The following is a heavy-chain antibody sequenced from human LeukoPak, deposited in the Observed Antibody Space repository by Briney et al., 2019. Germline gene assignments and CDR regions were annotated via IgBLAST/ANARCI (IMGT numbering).Heavy chain of an antibody. D-gene: IGHD3-9*01. V-gene: IGHV3-30*18. CDR3: AKNGPFIYDILTGHPSY. CDR2: ISCDGSNK. Sequence: GGSLRLSCAASGFTFSSYGMHWVRQAPGKGLEWVAVISCDGSNKYYADSVKGRFTISRDNSKNTLYLQMNSLRAEDTAVYYCAKNGPFIYDILTGHPSYWGQGTLVTVSS. J-gene: IGHJ4*02. CDR1: GFTFSSYG.